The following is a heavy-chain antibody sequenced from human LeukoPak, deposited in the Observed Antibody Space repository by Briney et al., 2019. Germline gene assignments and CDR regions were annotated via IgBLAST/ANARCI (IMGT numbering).Heavy chain of an antibody. D-gene: IGHD6-13*01. J-gene: IGHJ4*02. V-gene: IGHV4-34*01. CDR2: INHSGST. CDR1: GGSFSGYY. CDR3: ARGGGYSSCWYGGYFDY. Sequence: SETLSLTCAVYGGSFSGYYWSWIRQPPGKGLEWIGEINHSGSTNYNPSLKSRVTISVDTSKNQFSLKLSSVTAADTAVYYCARGGGYSSCWYGGYFDYWGQGTLVTVSS.